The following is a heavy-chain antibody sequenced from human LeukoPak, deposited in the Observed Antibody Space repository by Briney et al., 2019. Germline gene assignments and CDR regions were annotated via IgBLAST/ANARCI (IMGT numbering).Heavy chain of an antibody. CDR3: AIGLRYPYYDSSGALDY. CDR1: GFTFSSYW. Sequence: GGSLRLSCAVSGFTFSSYWMNWVRQAPGKGLEWVANIKQDGGEKYYVDSVKGRFTISRDNAKNSLYLQMNSLRAEDTAVYYCAIGLRYPYYDSSGALDYWGQGTLVTVSS. CDR2: IKQDGGEK. J-gene: IGHJ4*02. D-gene: IGHD3-22*01. V-gene: IGHV3-7*01.